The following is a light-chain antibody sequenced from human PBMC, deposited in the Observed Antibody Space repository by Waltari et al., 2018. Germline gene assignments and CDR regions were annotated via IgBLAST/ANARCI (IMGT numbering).Light chain of an antibody. J-gene: IGLJ1*01. V-gene: IGLV2-23*01. CDR2: EAV. Sequence: QSALTQPASVSGSPGQSLTISCTGPSADLASYNLVSWYQHPPAKAPKLMIYEAVKRPSGVSNRFSGAKSGTTASLIISGLQADDEADYYCCSYTGSSTSYGCGSGTKVTVL. CDR1: SADLASYNL. CDR3: CSYTGSSTSYG.